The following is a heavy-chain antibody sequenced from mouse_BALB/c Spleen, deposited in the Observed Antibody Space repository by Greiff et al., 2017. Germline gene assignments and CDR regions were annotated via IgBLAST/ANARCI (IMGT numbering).Heavy chain of an antibody. J-gene: IGHJ3*01. CDR1: GFSLTSYG. CDR3: ARGTGTWAWFAY. D-gene: IGHD4-1*01. CDR2: IWAGGST. Sequence: VKLVESGPGLVAPSQSLSITCTVSGFSLTSYGVHWVRQPPGKGLEWLGVIWAGGSTNYNSALMSRLSISKDNSKSQVFLKMNSLQTDDTAMYYCARGTGTWAWFAYWGQGTLVTVSA. V-gene: IGHV2-9*02.